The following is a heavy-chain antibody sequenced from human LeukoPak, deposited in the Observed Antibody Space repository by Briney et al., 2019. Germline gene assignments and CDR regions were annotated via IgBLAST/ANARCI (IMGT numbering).Heavy chain of an antibody. D-gene: IGHD3-3*01. CDR1: GGTFSSYD. J-gene: IGHJ6*03. CDR2: MNPNSGNT. Sequence: ASVKVSCKASGGTFSSYDINWVRQATGQGLEWMGWMNPNSGNTGYAQKFQGRVTITRNTSINTAYMELSRLTSDDTAVYYCATDPRTTVFGTFRYYYMDVWGEGTTVAVSS. CDR3: ATDPRTTVFGTFRYYYMDV. V-gene: IGHV1-8*03.